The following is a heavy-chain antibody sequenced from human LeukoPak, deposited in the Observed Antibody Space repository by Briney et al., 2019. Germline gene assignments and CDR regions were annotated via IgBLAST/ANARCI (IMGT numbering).Heavy chain of an antibody. CDR3: ATSGGSSGGSLSYYFDY. CDR1: GYTLTELS. Sequence: ASVKVSCKVSGYTLTELSMHWVRQAPGKGLEWMGGFDPEDGETIYAQKFQGRVTMTEDTSTDTAYMELSSLRSEDTAVYYCATSGGSSGGSLSYYFDYWGQGTLVTVSS. CDR2: FDPEDGET. V-gene: IGHV1-24*01. J-gene: IGHJ4*02. D-gene: IGHD2-15*01.